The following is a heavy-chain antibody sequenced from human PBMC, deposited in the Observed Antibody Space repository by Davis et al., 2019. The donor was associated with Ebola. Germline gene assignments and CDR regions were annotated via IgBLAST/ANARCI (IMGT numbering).Heavy chain of an antibody. V-gene: IGHV3-23*01. CDR1: GFTFSSYA. J-gene: IGHJ4*02. D-gene: IGHD6-19*01. Sequence: GESLKISCAASGFTFSSYAMNWVRQAPGQGLEWVSGISGSGGSTYYADSVKGRFTISRDNSKNTLYLQMNSLRAEDTAVYYWARGLSIAVAGTFDYWGQGTLVTVSS. CDR2: ISGSGGST. CDR3: ARGLSIAVAGTFDY.